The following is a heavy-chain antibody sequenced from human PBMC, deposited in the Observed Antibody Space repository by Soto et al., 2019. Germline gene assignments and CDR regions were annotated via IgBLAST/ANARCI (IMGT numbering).Heavy chain of an antibody. J-gene: IGHJ4*02. D-gene: IGHD2-21*01. CDR2: ISGTGGVT. Sequence: EVQLLESGGGLAQPGGSLRLSCAASGFTFSTYAMSWVRQAPGKGLEWVSVISGTGGVTYYADSVKGRFTISRDNSKSKLYLQMNSRRAEDTAVYYCAKIVVVSPDFWGQGTLATVSS. V-gene: IGHV3-23*01. CDR1: GFTFSTYA. CDR3: AKIVVVSPDF.